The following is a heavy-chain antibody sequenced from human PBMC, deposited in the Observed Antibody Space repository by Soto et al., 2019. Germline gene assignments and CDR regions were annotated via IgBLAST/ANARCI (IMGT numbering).Heavy chain of an antibody. J-gene: IGHJ4*02. D-gene: IGHD3-22*01. CDR2: IYHSGRT. V-gene: IGHV4-30-2*01. CDR1: GGSISSGGYS. Sequence: QLQLQESGSGLLKPSQTLSLTCAMSGGSISSGGYSWSWIRQPPGKGLEWMGYIYHSGRTYYNPSLKSRVTMSVDRSKTQLSLKLSSVTAADTAVYYCATNYWDGSGRESSTFDYWGQGTLVTISS. CDR3: ATNYWDGSGRESSTFDY.